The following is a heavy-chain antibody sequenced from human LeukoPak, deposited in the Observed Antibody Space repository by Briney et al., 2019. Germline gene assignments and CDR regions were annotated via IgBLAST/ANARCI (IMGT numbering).Heavy chain of an antibody. D-gene: IGHD2-2*01. CDR2: IYSGGST. V-gene: IGHV3-53*01. J-gene: IGHJ4*02. CDR1: GFTFRDYY. CDR3: ARDLVGIGGHFDY. Sequence: GGSLRLSCAASGFTFRDYYMSWIRQAPGKGLEGVSVIYSGGSTYYADSVKGRFTISRENSKNMLYLQMNSLRAEDTAVYYCARDLVGIGGHFDYWGQGTLVTVSS.